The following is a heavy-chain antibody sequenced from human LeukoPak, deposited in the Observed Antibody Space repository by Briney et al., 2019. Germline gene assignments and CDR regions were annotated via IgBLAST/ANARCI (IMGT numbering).Heavy chain of an antibody. CDR2: IIPILGIA. D-gene: IGHD3-10*01. V-gene: IGHV1-69*04. J-gene: IGHJ5*02. CDR3: ARDAVRGVTPGANWFDP. Sequence: GASVKVSCKASGGTFSSYAISWVRQAPGQGLEWMGRIIPILGIANYAQKFQGRVTITADKSTSTAYMELSSLTSEDTAVYYCARDAVRGVTPGANWFDPWGQGTLVTVSS. CDR1: GGTFSSYA.